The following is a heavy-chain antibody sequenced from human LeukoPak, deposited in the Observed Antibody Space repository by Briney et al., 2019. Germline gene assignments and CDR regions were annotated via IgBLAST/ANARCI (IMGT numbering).Heavy chain of an antibody. J-gene: IGHJ6*03. CDR2: INTNTGNP. V-gene: IGHV7-4-1*02. Sequence: ASVKVSCKASGYTFTSYAMNWVRQAPGQGLEWMGWINTNTGNPTYAQGFTGRFVFSLDTSVSTAYLQISSLKAEDTAVYSCARWTPLYHYYYYYMDVWGKGTTVTVSS. CDR3: ARWTPLYHYYYYYMDV. CDR1: GYTFTSYA. D-gene: IGHD3/OR15-3a*01.